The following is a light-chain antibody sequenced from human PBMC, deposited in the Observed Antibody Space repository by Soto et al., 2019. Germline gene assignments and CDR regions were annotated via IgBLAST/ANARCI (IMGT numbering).Light chain of an antibody. J-gene: IGKJ1*01. Sequence: DIQMTQSPSSVSASVGDRVTISCRASHDVRSWLAWYQQKPGKAPNLLIYGASTLQSGVPSRFSGSGSGTDFTLTISSLETEDFATYYCQQANGDPWTFGQGTKLEIK. CDR3: QQANGDPWT. V-gene: IGKV1-12*02. CDR1: HDVRSW. CDR2: GAS.